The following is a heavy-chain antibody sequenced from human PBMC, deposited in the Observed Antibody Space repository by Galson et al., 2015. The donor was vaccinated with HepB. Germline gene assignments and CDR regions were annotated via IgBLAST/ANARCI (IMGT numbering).Heavy chain of an antibody. D-gene: IGHD2-2*02. CDR2: INPNSGGT. CDR1: GYTFTGYY. Sequence: SVKVSCKASGYTFTGYYIYWVRQAPGQGLEWMGWINPNSGGTNYAQKFQGRVTMTRDTSISTAYMELSRLTSDDTAVYYCARVPTYCSSTSCYSGVWFDPWGQGTLVTVSS. J-gene: IGHJ5*02. V-gene: IGHV1-2*02. CDR3: ARVPTYCSSTSCYSGVWFDP.